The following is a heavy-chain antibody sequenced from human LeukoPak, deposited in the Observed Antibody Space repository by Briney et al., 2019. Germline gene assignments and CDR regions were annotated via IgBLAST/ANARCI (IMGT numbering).Heavy chain of an antibody. J-gene: IGHJ4*02. D-gene: IGHD3-16*02. CDR1: GFTFSSSP. Sequence: PGGSLRLSCAASGFTFSSSPMSWVRQAPGKGLEWVSGITSSGGDTAYADSVKGRFTISRDNSKNIVYLQMNSLRVDDTAVYYCSKKSSGLYPFVYWGLGTLVTVSS. CDR2: ITSSGGDT. V-gene: IGHV3-23*01. CDR3: SKKSSGLYPFVY.